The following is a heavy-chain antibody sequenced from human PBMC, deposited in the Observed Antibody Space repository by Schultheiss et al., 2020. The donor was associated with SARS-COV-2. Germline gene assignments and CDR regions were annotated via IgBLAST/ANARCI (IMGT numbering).Heavy chain of an antibody. CDR2: IKQDGSVQ. J-gene: IGHJ4*02. CDR1: GFTFRNYW. Sequence: ESLKISCAASGFTFRNYWMDWVRQAPGKGLQWVANIKQDGSVQHYVDSVRGRFIISRDNAKNSLYLQMNSLRAEDTAVYYCAKATYNVLLWFRELLGGFDYWGQGTLVTVSS. CDR3: AKATYNVLLWFRELLGGFDY. D-gene: IGHD3-10*01. V-gene: IGHV3-7*03.